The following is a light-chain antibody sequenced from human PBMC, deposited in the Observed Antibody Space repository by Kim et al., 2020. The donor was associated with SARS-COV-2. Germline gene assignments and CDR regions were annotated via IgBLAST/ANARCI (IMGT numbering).Light chain of an antibody. J-gene: IGKJ5*01. Sequence: ASEGDRVTMTCRASQDIRNDLGWYQQSTGRAPKRLIYGASSLQSASPTRFSGSGSGTEFTLTSSRLQPEDFATYFCLQHNTYPITFGQGTRLEIK. V-gene: IGKV1-17*01. CDR2: GAS. CDR1: QDIRND. CDR3: LQHNTYPIT.